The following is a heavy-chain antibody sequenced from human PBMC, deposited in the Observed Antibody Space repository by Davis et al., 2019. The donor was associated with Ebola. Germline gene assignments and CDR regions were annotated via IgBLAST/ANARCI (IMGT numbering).Heavy chain of an antibody. D-gene: IGHD3-3*01. Sequence: GESLKISCAASGFTFSSYSMNWVRQAPGKGLEWVSYISSSSSTIYYADSVKGRFTISRDNSKNTLYLQMNSPRAEDTAVYYCARAGLAWEWLSHFDYWGQGTLVTVSS. CDR1: GFTFSSYS. CDR2: ISSSSSTI. CDR3: ARAGLAWEWLSHFDY. J-gene: IGHJ4*02. V-gene: IGHV3-48*01.